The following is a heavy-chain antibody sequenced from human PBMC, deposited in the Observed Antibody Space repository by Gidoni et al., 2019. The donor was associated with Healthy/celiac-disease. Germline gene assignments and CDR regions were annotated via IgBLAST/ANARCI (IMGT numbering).Heavy chain of an antibody. D-gene: IGHD3-10*01. CDR1: GSTFPSYS. Sequence: QVQLVQSGAEVKKPGASVQVSCQASGSTFPSYSINWVRQATGQGLEWMGWMNPNSGNTGNAQKFQGRVTMTRNTSISTAYMELSSLRSEDTAVYDCARVPIRGDSKMPDYWGQGTLVTVSS. CDR3: ARVPIRGDSKMPDY. J-gene: IGHJ4*02. V-gene: IGHV1-8*01. CDR2: MNPNSGNT.